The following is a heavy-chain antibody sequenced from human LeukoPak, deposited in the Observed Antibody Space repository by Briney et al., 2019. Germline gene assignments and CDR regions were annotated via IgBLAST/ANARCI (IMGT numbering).Heavy chain of an antibody. Sequence: SETLSLTCTVSGYSISSGYYWGWIRQPPGKGLEWIGSIYHSGSTYYNPSLKSRVTISVDTSKNQFSLELSSVTAADTAVYYCARAHSPDAFDIWGQGTMVTVSS. CDR3: ARAHSPDAFDI. V-gene: IGHV4-38-2*02. CDR2: IYHSGST. J-gene: IGHJ3*02. CDR1: GYSISSGYY. D-gene: IGHD5-18*01.